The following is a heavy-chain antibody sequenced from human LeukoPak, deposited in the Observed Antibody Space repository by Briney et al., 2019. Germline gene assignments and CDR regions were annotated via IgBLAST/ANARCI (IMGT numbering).Heavy chain of an antibody. J-gene: IGHJ3*02. D-gene: IGHD5-18*01. CDR1: GFTFSNYW. V-gene: IGHV3-53*01. CDR3: AREIEDTAMATRGFDI. Sequence: GGSLRLSCAASGFTFSNYWMSWVRQAPGKVLEWVSVIYSGGSTYYADSVKGRFTISRDNSKNTLYLQMNSLRAEDTAVYYCAREIEDTAMATRGFDIWGQGTMVTVSS. CDR2: IYSGGST.